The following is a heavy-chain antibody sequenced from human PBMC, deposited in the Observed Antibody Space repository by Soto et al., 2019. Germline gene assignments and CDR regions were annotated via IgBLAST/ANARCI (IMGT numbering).Heavy chain of an antibody. CDR3: AKDMGYDFWSGRSGSLKSDY. J-gene: IGHJ4*02. Sequence: VKLLESGGGLVQPGGSLRLSCAASGFTFSSYGMSWVRQAPGKGLEWVAGIRGRGGSTYYAESVKGRFTSSRDNSKNTLYLQMNSLRAGDTAVYYCAKDMGYDFWSGRSGSLKSDYWGQGTLVTVSS. D-gene: IGHD3-3*01. CDR1: GFTFSSYG. CDR2: IRGRGGST. V-gene: IGHV3-23*01.